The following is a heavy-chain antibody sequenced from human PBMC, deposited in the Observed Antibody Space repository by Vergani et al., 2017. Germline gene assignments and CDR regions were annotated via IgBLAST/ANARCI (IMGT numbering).Heavy chain of an antibody. J-gene: IGHJ4*02. V-gene: IGHV4-4*03. Sequence: QVQLQESGPGLVKPPGTLYLTCAVSGDSISSNNCWTWVRQPPGKGLEWIGEICHTEDTKYSPSLKSRVTVSVDESRNLFSLRLNSVTAADTAGYDCATIGYRRWGYYFDYWGQGILVTVSS. CDR1: GDSISSNNC. CDR2: ICHTEDT. D-gene: IGHD2-2*02. CDR3: ATIGYRRWGYYFDY.